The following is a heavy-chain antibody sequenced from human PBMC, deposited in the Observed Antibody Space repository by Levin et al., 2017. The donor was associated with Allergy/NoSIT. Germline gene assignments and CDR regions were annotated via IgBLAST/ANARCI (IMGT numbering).Heavy chain of an antibody. CDR1: GGSFISSY. CDR3: AGAFASAGTDSLYFYYYGVDV. V-gene: IGHV4-34*01. CDR2: INHSGTT. D-gene: IGHD6-13*01. Sequence: SQTLSLTCGVYGGSFISSYWSWIRQPPGKGLEWIGEINHSGTTKYNPSLKSRVTISVDTSERQISLRLSSVTAADTAVYYCAGAFASAGTDSLYFYYYGVDVWGQGTTVTVSS. J-gene: IGHJ6*02.